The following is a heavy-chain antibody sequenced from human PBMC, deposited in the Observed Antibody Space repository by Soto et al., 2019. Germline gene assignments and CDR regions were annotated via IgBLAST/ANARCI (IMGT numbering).Heavy chain of an antibody. CDR1: GYTFINYY. V-gene: IGHV1-46*01. CDR2: INPMGGST. J-gene: IGHJ5*02. CDR3: ARDLAAGDL. Sequence: QEQLVQSRAEVKEPGASVKVSCKASGYTFINYYIHWVRQAPGQGLEWMAIINPMGGSTNYAQEFQGRVTLTSDTSTSTVYMELSSLRFEDTALFYCARDLAAGDLWGQGTLVTVSS. D-gene: IGHD6-13*01.